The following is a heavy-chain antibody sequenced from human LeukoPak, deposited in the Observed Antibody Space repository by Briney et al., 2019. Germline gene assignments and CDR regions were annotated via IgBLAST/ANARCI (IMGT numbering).Heavy chain of an antibody. CDR3: ARETYYYGSGSYTHFDY. Sequence: GGSLRLSCAASGFTFSSYSMNWVRQAPGKGLVWVSSISSSSSYIYYADSVKGRFTISRDNAKNSLYLQMNSLRAEDTAVYYCARETYYYGSGSYTHFDYWGQGTLVTVSS. D-gene: IGHD3-10*01. J-gene: IGHJ4*02. CDR2: ISSSSSYI. CDR1: GFTFSSYS. V-gene: IGHV3-21*01.